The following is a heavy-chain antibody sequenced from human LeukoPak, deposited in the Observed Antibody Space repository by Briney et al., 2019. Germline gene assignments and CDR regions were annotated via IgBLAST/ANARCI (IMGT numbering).Heavy chain of an antibody. Sequence: GGSLRLSCAASGFTFSSYSMNWVRQAPGKGLEWVSSISSSSSYIYYADSVKGRFTISRDNAKNSLYLQMNSLRAEDTAVYYCARDYYSYSRGSWAFDIWGQGTTVTVSS. J-gene: IGHJ3*02. CDR3: ARDYYSYSRGSWAFDI. CDR1: GFTFSSYS. CDR2: ISSSSSYI. D-gene: IGHD3-22*01. V-gene: IGHV3-21*04.